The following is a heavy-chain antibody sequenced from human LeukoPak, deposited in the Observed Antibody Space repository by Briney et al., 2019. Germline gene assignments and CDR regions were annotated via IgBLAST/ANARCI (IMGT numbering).Heavy chain of an antibody. CDR2: INPNSGDS. J-gene: IGHJ4*02. CDR3: ARDGNFDY. Sequence: ASVKISCKASGYTFTGYYMHWVRQAPGQGLEWMGWINPNSGDSNSAQKFQGRVTMTRDTSISTAYMELSRLRSDDTAVYYCARDGNFDYWGQGTLVTVSS. CDR1: GYTFTGYY. V-gene: IGHV1-2*02.